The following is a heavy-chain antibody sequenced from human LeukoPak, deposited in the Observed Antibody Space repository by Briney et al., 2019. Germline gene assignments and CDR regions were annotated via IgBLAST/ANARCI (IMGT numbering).Heavy chain of an antibody. CDR2: IKPDGSDR. CDR1: GFTISDYL. Sequence: PGGSLRLSCAASGFTISDYLMSWVRQAPGKGLEFVAYIKPDGSDRHIVDSLRGRFTISRDNTENSLSLQMSSLRAEDTAVYYCARGRPTTTIFDYWGRGTLVTVSS. V-gene: IGHV3-7*04. D-gene: IGHD1-1*01. J-gene: IGHJ4*01. CDR3: ARGRPTTTIFDY.